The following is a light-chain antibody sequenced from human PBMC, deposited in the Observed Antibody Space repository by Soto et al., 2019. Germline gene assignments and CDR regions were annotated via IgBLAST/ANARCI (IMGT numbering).Light chain of an antibody. J-gene: IGLJ2*01. V-gene: IGLV2-8*01. Sequence: QSALTQPPSASGSPGQSVTISCTGTSRAVGGYNNVSWYQQHPGKAPKLMISEVSKRPSGVPDRFSGSKSGNTASLTVSGLQAEDEADYYCSSFAGNNNLVFGGGTKLTVL. CDR1: SRAVGGYNN. CDR2: EVS. CDR3: SSFAGNNNLV.